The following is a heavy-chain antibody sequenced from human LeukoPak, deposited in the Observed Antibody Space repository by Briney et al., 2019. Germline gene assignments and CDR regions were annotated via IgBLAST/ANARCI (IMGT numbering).Heavy chain of an antibody. CDR2: IWYDGSNK. V-gene: IGHV3-33*01. CDR1: GLTFRNYG. J-gene: IGHJ4*02. D-gene: IGHD1-26*01. Sequence: GKSLRLSCAASGLTFRNYGMHWVRQAPGKGLEWVAVIWYDGSNKYYADSVKARFTTSRDNSKDTLYLQMNSLRAEDTAVYYCATDRNSGKYYDYWGQGTLVTVSS. CDR3: ATDRNSGKYYDY.